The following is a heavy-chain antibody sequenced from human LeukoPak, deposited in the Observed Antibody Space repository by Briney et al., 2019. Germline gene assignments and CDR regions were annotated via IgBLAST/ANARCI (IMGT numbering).Heavy chain of an antibody. CDR2: IYTSGSS. CDR3: AREAYGDYRYYYFYLDV. D-gene: IGHD4-17*01. J-gene: IGHJ6*03. CDR1: GGSINSYY. Sequence: SETLSLTCTVSGGSINSYYWSWIRQPAGKGLEWIGRIYTSGSSNYNPSLKSRVTMSVDTSKNQFSLRLTSVTAADTAVYYCAREAYGDYRYYYFYLDVWGKGTTVTVS. V-gene: IGHV4-4*07.